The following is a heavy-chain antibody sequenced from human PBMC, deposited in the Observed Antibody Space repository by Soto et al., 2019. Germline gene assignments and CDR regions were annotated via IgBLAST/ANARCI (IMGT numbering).Heavy chain of an antibody. CDR1: GFTFSSYA. D-gene: IGHD3-16*02. Sequence: GGSLRLSCAASGFTFSSYAMSWVRQAPGKGLEWVSAISGSGGSTYYADSVKSRFTISRDNSKNTLYLQMNSLRAEDTAVYYCAKSRPVLYDYIWGSYRHDAFAIWGQGTMVTVSS. J-gene: IGHJ3*02. CDR2: ISGSGGST. CDR3: AKSRPVLYDYIWGSYRHDAFAI. V-gene: IGHV3-23*01.